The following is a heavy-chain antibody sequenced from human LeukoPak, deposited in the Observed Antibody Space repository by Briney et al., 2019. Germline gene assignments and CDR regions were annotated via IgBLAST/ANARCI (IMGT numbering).Heavy chain of an antibody. V-gene: IGHV3-21*04. CDR3: ARVSQTVAGIPGPFYYFDY. J-gene: IGHJ4*02. Sequence: PGGSLRLSCAASGFTFSSYSMNWVRQAPGKGLEWVSSISSSSSYIYYADSVKGRFTISRHNAKNSLYLQMNSLRAEDTAVYYCARVSQTVAGIPGPFYYFDYWGQGTLVTVSS. CDR2: ISSSSSYI. D-gene: IGHD6-19*01. CDR1: GFTFSSYS.